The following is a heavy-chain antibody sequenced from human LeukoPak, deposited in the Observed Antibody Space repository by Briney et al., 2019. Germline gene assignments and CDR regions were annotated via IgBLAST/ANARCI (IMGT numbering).Heavy chain of an antibody. CDR1: GFTFDDYA. CDR3: AKDMCSSTSCYGYFDY. Sequence: GGSLRLSCAASGFTFDDYAMHGVRQAPGKGLEWVSGISWNSGSIGYADSVKGRFTISRDNAKNSLYVQMNSLRAEDTALYYCAKDMCSSTSCYGYFDYWGQGTLVTVSS. D-gene: IGHD2-2*01. CDR2: ISWNSGSI. J-gene: IGHJ4*02. V-gene: IGHV3-9*01.